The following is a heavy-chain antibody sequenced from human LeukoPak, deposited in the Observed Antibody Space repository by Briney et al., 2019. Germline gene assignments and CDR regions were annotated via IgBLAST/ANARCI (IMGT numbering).Heavy chain of an antibody. Sequence: GGSLRLSCAASGFTFSSYAMSWVRQAPGKGRDWVSGISNSGGGTDYADSVRGRFTISRDNSKNTLFLQMNSLRAEDTAVYYCAKAGCSSNTCYDAFDIWGQGTMVTVSS. CDR1: GFTFSSYA. D-gene: IGHD2-2*01. CDR3: AKAGCSSNTCYDAFDI. CDR2: ISNSGGGT. J-gene: IGHJ3*02. V-gene: IGHV3-23*01.